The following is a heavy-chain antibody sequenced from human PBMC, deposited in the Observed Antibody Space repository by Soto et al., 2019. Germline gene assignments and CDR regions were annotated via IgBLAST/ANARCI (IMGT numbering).Heavy chain of an antibody. J-gene: IGHJ6*02. CDR2: IDPSDSYT. CDR3: SSSRSRDNYYYGMDV. CDR1: GYTFTSYW. Sequence: GESLKISCKGSGYTFTSYWITWVRQMPGKGLEWMGRIDPSDSYTNYSPSFQGHVTISADKSITTAYLQWNSLRASDTAMYYCSSSRSRDNYYYGMDVWGQGTTVTVS. V-gene: IGHV5-10-1*01.